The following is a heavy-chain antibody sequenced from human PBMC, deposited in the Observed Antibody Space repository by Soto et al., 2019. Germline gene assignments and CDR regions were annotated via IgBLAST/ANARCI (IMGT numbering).Heavy chain of an antibody. J-gene: IGHJ4*02. CDR1: GYSFTSYW. CDR3: ARQGSGYYFDY. V-gene: IGHV5-10-1*01. CDR2: IDPSDSYT. D-gene: IGHD6-19*01. Sequence: VESLKISCSGSGYSFTSYWISWGRQMPGKGLEWMGRIDPSDSYTNYSPSFQGHVTISADKSISTAYLQWSSLKASDTAMYYCARQGSGYYFDYWGQGTLVTVS.